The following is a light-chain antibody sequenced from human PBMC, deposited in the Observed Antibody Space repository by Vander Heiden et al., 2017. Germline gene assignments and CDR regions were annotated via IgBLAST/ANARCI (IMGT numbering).Light chain of an antibody. V-gene: IGKV3-11*01. CDR3: QQHRARPLVT. J-gene: IGKJ5*01. CDR1: QNIYSN. Sequence: EIVLTQSPATLSSSPGDRATLPCRASQNIYSNLDWYQHKPGQPPSLLIYDASNRATAIAARFSGSGSGTDFTLTITSLQPQDFAVYYCQQHRARPLVTFGQGTRLDIK. CDR2: DAS.